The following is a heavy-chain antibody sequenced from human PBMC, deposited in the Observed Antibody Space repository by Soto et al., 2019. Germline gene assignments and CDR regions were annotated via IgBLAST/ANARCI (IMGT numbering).Heavy chain of an antibody. J-gene: IGHJ4*02. CDR2: IYYSGST. CDR1: GGSISSYY. CDR3: AGGVGATEGAY. Sequence: QVQLQESGPGLVKPSETLSLTCTVSGGSISSYYWSWIRQPPGKGLEWIGYIYYSGSTNYNPSLKSRVPLSVDTSTPQFSLTLSSVTAADTAVYSCAGGVGATEGAYWGQGTLVTVSS. V-gene: IGHV4-59*01. D-gene: IGHD1-26*01.